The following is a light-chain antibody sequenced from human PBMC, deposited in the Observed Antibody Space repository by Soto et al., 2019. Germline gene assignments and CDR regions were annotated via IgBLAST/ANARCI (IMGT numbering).Light chain of an antibody. Sequence: QSVLTQPPSASGTPGQRVTLSCSGSSSNIGSKTVNWYQQVPGTVPKLLIYNSYQRPSGVPDRFSGSKSGTSASLAISGLQSEDEADYYCSAWDASLNGYVFGTGTKLTVL. V-gene: IGLV1-44*01. CDR1: SSNIGSKT. J-gene: IGLJ1*01. CDR3: SAWDASLNGYV. CDR2: NSY.